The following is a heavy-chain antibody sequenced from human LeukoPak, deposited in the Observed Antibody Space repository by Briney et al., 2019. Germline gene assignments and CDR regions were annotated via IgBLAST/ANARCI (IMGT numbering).Heavy chain of an antibody. D-gene: IGHD2-21*02. CDR2: INPSGGST. V-gene: IGHV1-46*01. CDR3: ARELVVVTAIQRGGWFDP. CDR1: GYTFTSYY. J-gene: IGHJ5*02. Sequence: ASVKVSCKASGYTFTSYYMHWVRQAPGQGLEWMGIINPSGGSTSYARKFQGRVTMTRDTSTSTVYMELSSLRSEDTAVYYCARELVVVTAIQRGGWFDPWGQGTLVTVSS.